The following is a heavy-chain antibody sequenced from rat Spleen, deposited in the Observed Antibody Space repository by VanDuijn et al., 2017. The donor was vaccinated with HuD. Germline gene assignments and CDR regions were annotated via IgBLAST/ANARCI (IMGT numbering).Heavy chain of an antibody. V-gene: IGHV2-47*01. CDR3: ARGSAFFDY. Sequence: QVQLKESGPGLVQPSQTLSLTCTVSGFSLTSYGVSWIRQPPGKGLEWMGVIWSHGGTDYNSAIKSRLTISRDTSKSQVFLKMNSLQTEDTAMYFCARGSAFFDYWGQGVMVTVSS. J-gene: IGHJ2*01. D-gene: IGHD3-3*01. CDR2: IWSHGGT. CDR1: GFSLTSYG.